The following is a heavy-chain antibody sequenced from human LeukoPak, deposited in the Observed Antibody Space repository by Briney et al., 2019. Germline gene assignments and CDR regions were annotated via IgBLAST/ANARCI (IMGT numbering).Heavy chain of an antibody. CDR2: INHSGST. CDR3: ARETSGYSSSWKY. Sequence: PSETLSLTCAVYGGAFTGYYWSWIRQPPGKGLEWIGEINHSGSTNYNPSLKSRVTISVDTSKNQLSLKLSSVTAADTAVYYCARETSGYSSSWKYWGQGTLVTVSS. V-gene: IGHV4-34*01. D-gene: IGHD6-13*01. CDR1: GGAFTGYY. J-gene: IGHJ4*02.